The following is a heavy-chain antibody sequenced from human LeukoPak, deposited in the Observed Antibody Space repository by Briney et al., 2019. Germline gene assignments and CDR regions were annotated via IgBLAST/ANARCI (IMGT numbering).Heavy chain of an antibody. CDR1: GGSISSYY. CDR3: ASVDYVWGSFY. V-gene: IGHV4-59*01. CDR2: IYYSGST. Sequence: PSETLSLTCTVSGGSISSYYWSWIRQPPRKGLEWIGYIYYSGSTNYTPSPTSRVTISVDTSKIQFALELSAVTAAGSAVYCGASVDYVWGSFYWGQGTLVTVSS. J-gene: IGHJ4*02. D-gene: IGHD3-16*01.